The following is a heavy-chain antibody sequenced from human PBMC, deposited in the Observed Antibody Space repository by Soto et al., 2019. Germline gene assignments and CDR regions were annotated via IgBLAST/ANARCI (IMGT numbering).Heavy chain of an antibody. Sequence: WTWIRQYPEKGLEWLGNIDHSATTYYNPSLRSRLSISLDASQNEFSLQVTSMTAADTAVYFCVRGRGYTFQNFFDLWGQGSLVTVSS. D-gene: IGHD5-18*01. CDR2: IDHSATT. CDR3: VRGRGYTFQNFFDL. J-gene: IGHJ5*02. V-gene: IGHV4-31*02.